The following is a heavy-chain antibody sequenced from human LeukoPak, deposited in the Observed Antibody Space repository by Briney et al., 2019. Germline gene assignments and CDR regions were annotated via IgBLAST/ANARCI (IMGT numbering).Heavy chain of an antibody. CDR3: ARAKQQLVPHYYYYGMDV. D-gene: IGHD6-13*01. Sequence: ASVKVSCKASGYTFTVYYMHWVRQAPGQGLEWMGRINPNSGGTNYAQKFQGRVTMTRDTSISTAYMELSRLRSDDTAVYYCARAKQQLVPHYYYYGMDVWGQGTTVTVSS. CDR2: INPNSGGT. V-gene: IGHV1-2*06. J-gene: IGHJ6*02. CDR1: GYTFTVYY.